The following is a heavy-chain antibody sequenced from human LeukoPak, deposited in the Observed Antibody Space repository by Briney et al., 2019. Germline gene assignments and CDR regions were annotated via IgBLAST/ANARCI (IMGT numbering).Heavy chain of an antibody. Sequence: SETLSLTCAVSGYSISSGYYWGWIRQPPGKGLEWIGSIYHSGSTYYNPSLKSRVTISVDTSKNQFSLRLSSVTAADTAVYYCAYGLDYWGQGTLVTVSS. CDR3: AYGLDY. J-gene: IGHJ4*02. CDR1: GYSISSGYY. CDR2: IYHSGST. D-gene: IGHD4-17*01. V-gene: IGHV4-38-2*01.